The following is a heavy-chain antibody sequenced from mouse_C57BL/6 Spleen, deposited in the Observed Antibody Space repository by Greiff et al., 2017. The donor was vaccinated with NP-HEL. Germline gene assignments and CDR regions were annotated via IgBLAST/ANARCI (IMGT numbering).Heavy chain of an antibody. CDR2: ISSGSSTI. CDR3: ARTPIYYGHYGDY. CDR1: GFTFSDYG. Sequence: EVHLVESGGGLVKPGGSLKLSCAASGFTFSDYGMHWVRQAPEKGLEWVAYISSGSSTIYYADTVKGRFTISRDNAKNTLFLQMTSLRSEDTAMYYCARTPIYYGHYGDYWGQGTTLTVSS. V-gene: IGHV5-17*01. D-gene: IGHD2-1*01. J-gene: IGHJ2*01.